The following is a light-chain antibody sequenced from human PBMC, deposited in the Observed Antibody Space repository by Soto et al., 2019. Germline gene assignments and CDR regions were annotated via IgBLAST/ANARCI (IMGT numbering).Light chain of an antibody. J-gene: IGKJ1*01. CDR2: GAS. CDR1: QSVSSSY. V-gene: IGKV3-20*01. Sequence: DIVLTQSPGTLSLSPGERATLSCRASQSVSSSYLAWYQQKPGQAPRLLIYGASSRATGIPDRFSGSGSGTDVTLTISRLEPEDFVVYYCQQYGSSPKTFGEGTNVEIK. CDR3: QQYGSSPKT.